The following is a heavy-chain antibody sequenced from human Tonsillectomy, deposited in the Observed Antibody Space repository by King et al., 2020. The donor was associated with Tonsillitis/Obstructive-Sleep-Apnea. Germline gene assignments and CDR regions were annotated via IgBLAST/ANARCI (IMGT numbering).Heavy chain of an antibody. CDR3: ARGGDFDWSDY. J-gene: IGHJ4*02. CDR1: GFTFSDYW. D-gene: IGHD3-9*01. V-gene: IGHV3-7*04. CDR2: IQQDGSEK. Sequence: VQLVASGCGLVPPGGSLRLSCAASGFTFSDYWMNWVRQAPGNGLEWVATIQQDGSEKYYVDSVQGRFTISSDNAKNSLYLQMNSLRAEDTAVYFCARGGDFDWSDYWGQGSLVTVSS.